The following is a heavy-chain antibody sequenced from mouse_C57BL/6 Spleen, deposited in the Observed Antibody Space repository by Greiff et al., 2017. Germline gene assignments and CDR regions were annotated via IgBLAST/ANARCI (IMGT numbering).Heavy chain of an antibody. J-gene: IGHJ4*01. D-gene: IGHD1-1*01. V-gene: IGHV1-7*01. CDR3: ARAPVVEPYAMDY. Sequence: QVQLQQSGAELAKPGASVKLSCKASGYTFTSYWMHWVKQRPGQGLEWIGYINPSSGYTKYNQKFKDKATLTADKSSSTAYMQLSSLTSEDSAVYYCARAPVVEPYAMDYWGQGTSVTVSS. CDR2: INPSSGYT. CDR1: GYTFTSYW.